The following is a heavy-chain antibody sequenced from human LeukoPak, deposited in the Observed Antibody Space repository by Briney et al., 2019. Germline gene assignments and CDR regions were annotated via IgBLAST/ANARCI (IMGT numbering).Heavy chain of an antibody. J-gene: IGHJ4*02. CDR3: ARLRGSGSYEPLYYFDY. CDR2: IYPGDSDT. CDR1: GYSFTSYW. D-gene: IGHD3-10*01. Sequence: GESLKISCKGSGYSFTSYWIGWVRQMPGKGLEWMGIIYPGDSDTRYNPSFQGQVTISADKSISTAYLQWSSLKASDSAMYYCARLRGSGSYEPLYYFDYWGQGTLVTVSS. V-gene: IGHV5-51*01.